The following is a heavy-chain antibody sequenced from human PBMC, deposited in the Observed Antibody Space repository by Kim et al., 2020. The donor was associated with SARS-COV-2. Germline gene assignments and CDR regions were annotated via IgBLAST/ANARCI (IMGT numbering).Heavy chain of an antibody. J-gene: IGHJ4*02. CDR2: INTNTGNP. D-gene: IGHD2-2*01. CDR1: GYTFTSYA. V-gene: IGHV7-4-1*02. Sequence: ASVKVSCKASGYTFTSYAMNWVRQAPGQGLEWMGWINTNTGNPTYAQGFTGRFVFSLDTSVSTAYLQISSLKAEDTAVYYCARGRPKYCSSTSCSNFDYWGQGILVTVSS. CDR3: ARGRPKYCSSTSCSNFDY.